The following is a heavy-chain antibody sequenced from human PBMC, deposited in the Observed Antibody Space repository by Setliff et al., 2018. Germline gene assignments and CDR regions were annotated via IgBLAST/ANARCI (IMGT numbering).Heavy chain of an antibody. CDR1: GFPFNIYW. CDR2: INQDGSVK. Sequence: GGSLRLSCAASGFPFNIYWMSWVRQAPGKGLEWVANINQDGSVKYYVDSVKGRFTISRDNAKNSVYLQMNSLRAEDTAVYYCVRDGQWLVPHYWGQGTLVTVSS. V-gene: IGHV3-7*03. J-gene: IGHJ4*02. D-gene: IGHD6-19*01. CDR3: VRDGQWLVPHY.